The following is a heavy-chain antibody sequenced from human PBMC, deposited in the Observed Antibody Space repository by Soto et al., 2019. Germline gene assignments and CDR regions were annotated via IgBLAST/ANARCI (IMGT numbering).Heavy chain of an antibody. CDR3: ARLGVYGSGSYPDY. Sequence: SETLSLTCTVSGGSISRSSYYWGWIRQPPGKGLEWIASIYSIVTTYYNPSLKSRVSISADTSKNQFSLKLSSVTAADTAVYHCARLGVYGSGSYPDYWGQGTLVT. D-gene: IGHD3-10*01. V-gene: IGHV4-39*01. CDR1: GGSISRSSYY. J-gene: IGHJ4*02. CDR2: IYSIVTT.